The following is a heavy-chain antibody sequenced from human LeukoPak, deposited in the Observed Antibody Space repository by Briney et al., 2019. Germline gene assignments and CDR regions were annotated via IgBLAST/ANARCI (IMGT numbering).Heavy chain of an antibody. CDR1: GFTVSSDY. CDR2: INSGDST. J-gene: IGHJ4*02. CDR3: ARALYYFDY. Sequence: GGSLRLSCAASGFTVSSDYMGWVRQAPGKGLEWVSLINSGDSTSYADSVKGRFTISRHNSKNTLYLQMNSLRTEDTAVYYSARALYYFDYWGQGTLVTVSS. V-gene: IGHV3-53*04.